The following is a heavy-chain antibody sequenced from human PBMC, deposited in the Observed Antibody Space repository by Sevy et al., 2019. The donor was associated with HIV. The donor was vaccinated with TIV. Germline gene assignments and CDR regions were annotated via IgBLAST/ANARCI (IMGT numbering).Heavy chain of an antibody. Sequence: SETLSLTCTVSGGSIDSGGYYWSWIRQHPGKGLEWIGYIYYSGRTYYNPSLKSRISISVDTSRNQFSLSLDSVTAADTAVYYCARMKFWNGYFDYWGQGTLVTVSS. V-gene: IGHV4-30-4*08. CDR3: ARMKFWNGYFDY. CDR2: IYYSGRT. CDR1: GGSIDSGGYY. J-gene: IGHJ4*02. D-gene: IGHD3-3*01.